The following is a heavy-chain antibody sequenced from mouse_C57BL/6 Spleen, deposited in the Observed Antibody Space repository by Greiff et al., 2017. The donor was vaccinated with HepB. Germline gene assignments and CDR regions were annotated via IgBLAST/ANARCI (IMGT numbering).Heavy chain of an antibody. D-gene: IGHD2-4*01. CDR2: IDPSDSYT. CDR1: GYTFTSYW. CDR3: ARYDYDDGYYFDD. V-gene: IGHV1-59*01. J-gene: IGHJ2*01. Sequence: QVLLQQPGAELVRPGASVKLSCKASGYTFTSYWMHWVKQRPGQGLEWIGVIDPSDSYTNYNQKFKGKATLTVDTSSSTAYMQLSSLTSEDSAVYYGARYDYDDGYYFDDWGQGTTLTVSS.